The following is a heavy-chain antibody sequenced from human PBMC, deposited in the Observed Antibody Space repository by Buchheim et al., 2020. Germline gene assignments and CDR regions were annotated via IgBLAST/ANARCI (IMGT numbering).Heavy chain of an antibody. J-gene: IGHJ4*02. CDR2: IYYSGST. Sequence: QVQLQESGPGLVKPSQTLSLTCTVSGGSISSGGYYWSWIPQHPGKGLEWIGYIYYSGSTYYNPSLKSRVTISVDTSKNQFSLKLSSVTAADTAVYYCARGTGYCISTSCPEVPPFDYWGQGTL. V-gene: IGHV4-31*03. D-gene: IGHD2-2*01. CDR3: ARGTGYCISTSCPEVPPFDY. CDR1: GGSISSGGYY.